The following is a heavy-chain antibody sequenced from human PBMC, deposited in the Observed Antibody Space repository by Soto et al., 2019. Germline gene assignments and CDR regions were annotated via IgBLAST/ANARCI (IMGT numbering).Heavy chain of an antibody. CDR3: ARHEYSSSDYYYYYYMDV. D-gene: IGHD6-6*01. CDR1: GGSISSYY. J-gene: IGHJ6*03. Sequence: SETLSLPCTVSGGSISSYYWSWIRQPPGKGLEWIGYIYYSGSTNYNPSLKSRVTISVDTSKTQCSLKLSSVTAADTAVYYCARHEYSSSDYYYYYYMDVWGKGTTVTVSS. CDR2: IYYSGST. V-gene: IGHV4-59*08.